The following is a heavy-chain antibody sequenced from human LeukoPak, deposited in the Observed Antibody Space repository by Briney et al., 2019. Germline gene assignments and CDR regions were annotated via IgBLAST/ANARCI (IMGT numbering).Heavy chain of an antibody. CDR2: FDPEDGET. D-gene: IGHD1-26*01. CDR1: GYTLTELS. CDR3: ATSGGSYRNNWFDP. Sequence: ASVTVSCKVSGYTLTELSMHWVRQAPGRGLEWMGGFDPEDGETIYAQKFQGRVTMTEDTSTDTAYMELSSLRSEDTAVYYCATSGGSYRNNWFDPWGQGTLVTVSS. J-gene: IGHJ5*02. V-gene: IGHV1-24*01.